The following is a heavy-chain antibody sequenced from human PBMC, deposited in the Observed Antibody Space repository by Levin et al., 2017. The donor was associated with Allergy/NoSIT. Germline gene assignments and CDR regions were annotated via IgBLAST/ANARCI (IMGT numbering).Heavy chain of an antibody. CDR2: ISSSGSTI. CDR3: ARGPPIWGSYRPEHYFDY. V-gene: IGHV3-11*01. D-gene: IGHD3-16*02. J-gene: IGHJ4*02. Sequence: GSLRLSCAASGFTFSDYYMSWIRQAPGKGLEWVSYISSSGSTIYYADSVKGRFTISRDNAKNSLYLQMNSLRAEDTAVYYCARGPPIWGSYRPEHYFDYWGQGTLVTVSS. CDR1: GFTFSDYY.